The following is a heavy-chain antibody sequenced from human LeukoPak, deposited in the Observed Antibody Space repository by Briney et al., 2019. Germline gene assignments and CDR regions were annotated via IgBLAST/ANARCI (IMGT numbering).Heavy chain of an antibody. CDR1: GFSFSSYA. J-gene: IGHJ4*02. V-gene: IGHV3-23*01. CDR3: AKPRSSSRRGRTAIVFTGDFDY. Sequence: QPGGSLRLSCVASGFSFSSYAMSWVRQAPGKGLEWVSGLTDTSGDTYYANSVRGRFTISRDNSKNALYLQMNSLRADDSAVYYCAKPRSSSRRGRTAIVFTGDFDYWGQGTLATVSS. CDR2: LTDTSGDT. D-gene: IGHD5/OR15-5a*01.